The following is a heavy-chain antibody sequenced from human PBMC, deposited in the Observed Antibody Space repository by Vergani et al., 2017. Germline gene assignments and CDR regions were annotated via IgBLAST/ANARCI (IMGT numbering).Heavy chain of an antibody. CDR2: IKNTGDST. V-gene: IGHV3-23*01. CDR3: GRGSDNYN. CDR1: GFTFSTYA. J-gene: IGHJ4*02. Sequence: EVQLLESGGSLKQPGGSVRLSCAASGFTFSTYAMHWVRQAPGKGLEWVSSIKNTGDSTHYADSVKGRFTISRDNSKNTLYLQMNSLRVEDTAVYYCGRGSDNYNWGQGTLVTV. D-gene: IGHD5-24*01.